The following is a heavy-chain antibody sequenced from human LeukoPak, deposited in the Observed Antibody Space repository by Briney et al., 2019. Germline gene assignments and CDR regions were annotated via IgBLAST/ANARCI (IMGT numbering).Heavy chain of an antibody. CDR1: GFTFSTSG. Sequence: GGSLRLSCAASGFTFSTSGMNWVRQAPGKGLEWVSYISTTGSSIYYADSVKGRFTISRDNVKNLLYLQMNSLRAEDTAVYYCARVQRGIAVALDYWGQGTLATVSS. D-gene: IGHD6-19*01. J-gene: IGHJ4*02. CDR3: ARVQRGIAVALDY. V-gene: IGHV3-48*04. CDR2: ISTTGSSI.